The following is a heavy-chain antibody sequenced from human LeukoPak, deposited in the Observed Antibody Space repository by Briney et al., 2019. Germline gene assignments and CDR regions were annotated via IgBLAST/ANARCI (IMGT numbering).Heavy chain of an antibody. CDR1: GASITSFY. V-gene: IGHV4-4*07. D-gene: IGHD5-12*01. CDR3: SRGGGYVDY. CDR2: IHTNGGT. Sequence: SETLSLTCTVSGASITSFYYNWIRQSAGKGLEWIGRIHTNGGTDYRPSLNSRVTMSVDTSKKQISLKLTSVTAADTAVYFCSRGGGYVDYWGQGILVTVSS. J-gene: IGHJ4*02.